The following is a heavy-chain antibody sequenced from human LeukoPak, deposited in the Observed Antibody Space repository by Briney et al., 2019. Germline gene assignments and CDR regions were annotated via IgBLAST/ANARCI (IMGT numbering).Heavy chain of an antibody. CDR3: ARENRYSGGSCYSVASDDAFDI. Sequence: ASVKVSCKASGYTFTSYDINWVRQATGQGLEWMGWMNPNSGNTGYAQKFQGRVTMTTDTSTNTVYMELRSLRSDDTAVYYCARENRYSGGSCYSVASDDAFDIWGQGTMVTVSS. D-gene: IGHD2-15*01. CDR1: GYTFTSYD. CDR2: MNPNSGNT. J-gene: IGHJ3*02. V-gene: IGHV1-8*01.